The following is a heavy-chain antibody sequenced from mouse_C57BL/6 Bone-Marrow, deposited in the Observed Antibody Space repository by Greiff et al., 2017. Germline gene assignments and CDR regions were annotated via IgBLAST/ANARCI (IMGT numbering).Heavy chain of an antibody. CDR3: ARGGSLFAY. V-gene: IGHV1-4*01. CDR1: GYTFTSYT. Sequence: VMLVESGAELARPGASVKMSCKASGYTFTSYTMHWVKQRPGQGLEWIGYINPSSGYTKYNQKFKDKATLTADKSSSTAYMQLSSLTSEDSAVYYCARGGSLFAYWGQGTLVTVSA. J-gene: IGHJ3*01. CDR2: INPSSGYT.